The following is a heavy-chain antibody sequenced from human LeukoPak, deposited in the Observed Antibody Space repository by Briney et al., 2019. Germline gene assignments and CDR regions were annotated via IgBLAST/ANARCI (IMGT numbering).Heavy chain of an antibody. V-gene: IGHV3-23*01. CDR1: GFTFSSYS. D-gene: IGHD5-18*01. Sequence: GGSLRLSCAASGFTFSSYSMNWVRQAPGKGLEWVSAIGGSGGSTYYADSVKGRFTISRDNSKNTLYLQMNSLRAEDTAVYYCAKTEDKGYSYGPDYWGQGTLVTVSS. J-gene: IGHJ4*02. CDR3: AKTEDKGYSYGPDY. CDR2: IGGSGGST.